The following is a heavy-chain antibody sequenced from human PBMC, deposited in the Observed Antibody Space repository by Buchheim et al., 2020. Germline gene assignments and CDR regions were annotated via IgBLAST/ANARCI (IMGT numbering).Heavy chain of an antibody. CDR2: ISYDGSNK. Sequence: QVQLVESGGGVVQPGRSLRLSCAASGFTFSSYGMHWVRQAPGKGLEWVAVISYDGSNKYYADSVKGRFTISRDNSKNTLYLQMNSLRAEDTAVYYCAKGRGADNYYDSSGLFDYWGQGTL. J-gene: IGHJ4*02. CDR1: GFTFSSYG. CDR3: AKGRGADNYYDSSGLFDY. V-gene: IGHV3-30*18. D-gene: IGHD3-22*01.